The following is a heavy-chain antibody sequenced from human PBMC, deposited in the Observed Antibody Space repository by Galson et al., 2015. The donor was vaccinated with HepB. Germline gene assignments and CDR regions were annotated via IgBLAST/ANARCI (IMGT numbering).Heavy chain of an antibody. CDR1: GLYFPDVW. J-gene: IGHJ4*02. D-gene: IGHD2/OR15-2a*01. V-gene: IGHV3-30-3*01. CDR3: ARSPWLNSAYPYFDY. Sequence: SLRLSCAVSGLYFPDVWMTWVRQAPGKGLEWVAAIPYDGAKKNYADSVMGRFTISRDNSKNTLYLQMNSLRAEDTAVYYCARSPWLNSAYPYFDYWGQGTLVTVSS. CDR2: IPYDGAKK.